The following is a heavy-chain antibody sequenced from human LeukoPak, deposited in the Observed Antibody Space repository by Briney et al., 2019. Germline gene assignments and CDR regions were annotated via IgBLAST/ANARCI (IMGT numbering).Heavy chain of an antibody. CDR2: IIHSGST. D-gene: IGHD3-3*01. J-gene: IGHJ3*02. CDR1: GGSFSGYY. Sequence: SETLSLTCAVYGGSFSGYYWSWIRQPPGKGLEWIGEIIHSGSTNYNPSLKSRVTISVDTSKKQFSLKLSSVTAADTAVYYCARGPFLEVPHGDAFDIWGQGTMVTVSS. V-gene: IGHV4-34*12. CDR3: ARGPFLEVPHGDAFDI.